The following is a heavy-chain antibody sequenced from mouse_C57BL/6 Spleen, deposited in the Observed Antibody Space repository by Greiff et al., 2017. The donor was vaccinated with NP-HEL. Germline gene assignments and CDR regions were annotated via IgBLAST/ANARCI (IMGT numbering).Heavy chain of an antibody. Sequence: QVQLQQPGAELVKPGASVKVSCKASGYTFTSYWMHWVKQRPGQGLEWIGRIHPSDGDTNYNQKFKGKATLTVDNTSSTAYMQLSRLTSEDSAVYYCSMPYSVLYPMDYWGQGTSVTVSS. J-gene: IGHJ4*01. V-gene: IGHV1-74*01. CDR3: SMPYSVLYPMDY. CDR2: IHPSDGDT. D-gene: IGHD2-10*01. CDR1: GYTFTSYW.